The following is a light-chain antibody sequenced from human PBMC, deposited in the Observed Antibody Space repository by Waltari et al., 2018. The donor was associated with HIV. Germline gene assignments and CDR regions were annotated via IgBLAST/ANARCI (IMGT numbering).Light chain of an antibody. CDR3: AAWDNILSGYV. Sequence: QSALTQPPSTSGTPGQRVTISCSGRSSTVGRDNVYWYQQIPGTAPKLLIYNDYQRPSGVPDRFSGSKSGTSASLAISGLRSEDEADYYCAAWDNILSGYVFGTGTKVTVL. CDR2: NDY. J-gene: IGLJ1*01. V-gene: IGLV1-47*01. CDR1: SSTVGRDN.